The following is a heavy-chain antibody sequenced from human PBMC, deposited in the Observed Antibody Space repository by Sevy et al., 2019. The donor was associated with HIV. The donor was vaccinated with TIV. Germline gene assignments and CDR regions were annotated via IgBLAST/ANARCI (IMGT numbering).Heavy chain of an antibody. CDR3: ARGMILEGSWYGMDV. CDR2: IYSGGNT. V-gene: IGHV3-53*01. Sequence: GGSLRLSCAVSGFIVSSNYMTWVRQAPEKGLEWVSVIYSGGNTFYADSVRGRFTISRDNSKNTLYLQMNSLRAEDTAVYYCARGMILEGSWYGMDVWGQGTTVTVSS. J-gene: IGHJ6*02. D-gene: IGHD3-3*01. CDR1: GFIVSSNY.